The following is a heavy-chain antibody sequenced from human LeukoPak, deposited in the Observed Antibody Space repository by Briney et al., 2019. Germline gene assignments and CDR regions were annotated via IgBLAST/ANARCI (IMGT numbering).Heavy chain of an antibody. Sequence: SETLSLTCTVSGGSISSYYWSWIRQPPGKGLEWIGYIYYSGSTNYNPSLKSRVTISVDTSKNQFSLKLSSVTAADTAVYYCARLSYSGYVFDYWGQGTLVTVSS. CDR1: GGSISSYY. CDR3: ARLSYSGYVFDY. CDR2: IYYSGST. V-gene: IGHV4-59*08. D-gene: IGHD5-12*01. J-gene: IGHJ4*02.